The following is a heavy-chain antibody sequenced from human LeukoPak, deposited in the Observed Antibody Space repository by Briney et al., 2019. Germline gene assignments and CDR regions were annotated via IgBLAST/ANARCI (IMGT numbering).Heavy chain of an antibody. Sequence: SQTLSLTCTVSGGSISSGSYYWSWIRQPAGKGLEWIGRIYTSGSTNYNPSLESRVTISVDTSKNQFSLKLSSVTAADTAVYYCARWGNTYYYDGSASYMDVWGKGTTVTVSS. J-gene: IGHJ6*03. V-gene: IGHV4-61*02. CDR3: ARWGNTYYYDGSASYMDV. CDR1: GGSISSGSYY. D-gene: IGHD3-22*01. CDR2: IYTSGST.